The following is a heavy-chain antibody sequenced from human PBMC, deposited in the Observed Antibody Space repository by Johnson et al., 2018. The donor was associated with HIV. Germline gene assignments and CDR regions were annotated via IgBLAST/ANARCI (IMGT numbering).Heavy chain of an antibody. V-gene: IGHV3-66*01. D-gene: IGHD2-15*01. Sequence: VQLVESGGGLEQPGRSLRLSCAASGFTFSSYGMHWVRQAPGKGLAWVSLIYSGGLTYYADSVMGRFTISRDNSKNTLYLQMNSLRAEDTAVYYCARDRWSGGSGDALEIWGQGTMGTVSA. J-gene: IGHJ3*02. CDR1: GFTFSSYG. CDR3: ARDRWSGGSGDALEI. CDR2: IYSGGLT.